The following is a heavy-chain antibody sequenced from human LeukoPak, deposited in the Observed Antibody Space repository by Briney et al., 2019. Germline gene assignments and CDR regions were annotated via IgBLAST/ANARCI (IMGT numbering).Heavy chain of an antibody. J-gene: IGHJ4*02. D-gene: IGHD5-18*01. CDR3: ARVPGTAMVPPYFDY. V-gene: IGHV4-61*02. Sequence: PSETLSLTCTDSGGSISSGSYYWSWIRQPAGKGLEWIGRIYISGSTSYNPSLKSRVTMSVDTSKNQFSLKLSSVTAADTAVYYCARVPGTAMVPPYFDYWGQGTLVTVSS. CDR2: IYISGST. CDR1: GGSISSGSYY.